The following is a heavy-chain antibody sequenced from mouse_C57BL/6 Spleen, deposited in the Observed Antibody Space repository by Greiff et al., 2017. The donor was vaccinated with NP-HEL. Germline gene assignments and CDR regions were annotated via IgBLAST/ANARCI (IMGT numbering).Heavy chain of an antibody. Sequence: QVQLKQPGTELVKPGASVKLSCKASGYTFTSYWMHWVKQRPGQGLEWIGNINPSNGGTNYNEKFKSKATLTVDKSSSTAYMQLSSLTSEDSAVYYCARSGRQLRLQGYYYAMDYWGQGTSVTVSS. D-gene: IGHD3-2*02. J-gene: IGHJ4*01. CDR3: ARSGRQLRLQGYYYAMDY. V-gene: IGHV1-53*01. CDR1: GYTFTSYW. CDR2: INPSNGGT.